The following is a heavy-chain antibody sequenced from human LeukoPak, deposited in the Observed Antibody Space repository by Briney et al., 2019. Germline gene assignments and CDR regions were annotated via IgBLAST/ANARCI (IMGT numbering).Heavy chain of an antibody. CDR3: ARVTSAAAGNFGYFDY. J-gene: IGHJ4*02. CDR2: ISYDGSNK. D-gene: IGHD6-13*01. CDR1: GFTLSSYA. Sequence: GGSLRLSCAASGFTLSSYAMHCVRQAPAKGLEGVAVISYDGSNKYYADSVKGRFTISRDNSKNTLYLQMNSLRAEDTAAYYCARVTSAAAGNFGYFDYWGQGTLVTVSS. V-gene: IGHV3-30*04.